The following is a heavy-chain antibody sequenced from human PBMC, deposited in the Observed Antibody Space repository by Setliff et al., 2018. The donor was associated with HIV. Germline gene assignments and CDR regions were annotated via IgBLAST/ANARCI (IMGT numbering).Heavy chain of an antibody. CDR1: GGSFFGNY. CDR3: ARGGYYDNSGYYYATYPPDY. Sequence: SETLSLTCAVYGGSFFGNYWTWIRQSPEKGLEWIGEINYRGMYDSGTTNYSPSLESRAIISVDRSKNQVSLKMSSVTAADTAVYYCARGGYYDNSGYYYATYPPDYWGQGALVTVPQ. J-gene: IGHJ4*02. V-gene: IGHV4-34*01. CDR2: INYRGMYDSGTT. D-gene: IGHD3-22*01.